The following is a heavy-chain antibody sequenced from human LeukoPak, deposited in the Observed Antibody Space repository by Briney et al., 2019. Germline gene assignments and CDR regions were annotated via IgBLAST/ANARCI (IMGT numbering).Heavy chain of an antibody. J-gene: IGHJ1*01. D-gene: IGHD3-22*01. CDR2: ITPNADRT. CDR3: AIMHGYYDGSGYWVQ. Sequence: GGSLRLSCAASGFTFGSYGMSWVRQAPGKGLEWVSFITPNADRTSYADSVEGRFTISRDNPRNTLYMQMNSLRDEDMAVYYCAIMHGYYDGSGYWVQWGQGTLVTVSS. V-gene: IGHV3-23*01. CDR1: GFTFGSYG.